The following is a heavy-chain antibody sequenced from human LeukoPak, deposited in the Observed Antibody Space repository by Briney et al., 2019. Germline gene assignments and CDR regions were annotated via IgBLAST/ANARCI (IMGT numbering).Heavy chain of an antibody. V-gene: IGHV4-39*07. J-gene: IGHJ4*02. Sequence: SETLSLTCTVSGGSISSSSYYWGWIRQPPGKGLEWIGEINHSGSTNYNPSLKSRVTISVDTSKNQFSLKLSSVTAADTAVYYCARFKRAGGWSYFDYWGQGTLVTVSS. D-gene: IGHD6-19*01. CDR1: GGSISSSSYY. CDR3: ARFKRAGGWSYFDY. CDR2: INHSGST.